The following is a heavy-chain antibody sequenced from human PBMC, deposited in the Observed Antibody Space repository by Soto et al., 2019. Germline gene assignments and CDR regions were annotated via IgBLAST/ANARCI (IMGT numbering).Heavy chain of an antibody. CDR1: GYTLTELS. Sequence: ASVKVSCKVSGYTLTELSMHWVRQAPGKGLEWMGGFDPEDGETIYAQKFQGRVTMTEDTSTDTAYMELSSLRSEDTAVYYCATVEVARELEDWYFDLWGRGTLVTVSS. D-gene: IGHD1-26*01. CDR3: ATVEVARELEDWYFDL. CDR2: FDPEDGET. J-gene: IGHJ2*01. V-gene: IGHV1-24*01.